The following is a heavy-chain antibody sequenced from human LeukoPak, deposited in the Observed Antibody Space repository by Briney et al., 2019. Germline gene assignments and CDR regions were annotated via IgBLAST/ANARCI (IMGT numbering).Heavy chain of an antibody. CDR2: LYTSGST. CDR3: ARGVILRFLEWSWNDAFDI. CDR1: GGSISSYY. J-gene: IGHJ3*02. D-gene: IGHD3-3*01. V-gene: IGHV4-4*07. Sequence: SETLSLTCTVSGGSISSYYWSWIRQPAGKGLEWIGRLYTSGSTNYNPSLKSRVTMSVDTSKNQFSLKLTSVTAADTAVYYCARGVILRFLEWSWNDAFDIWGQGTMVTVSS.